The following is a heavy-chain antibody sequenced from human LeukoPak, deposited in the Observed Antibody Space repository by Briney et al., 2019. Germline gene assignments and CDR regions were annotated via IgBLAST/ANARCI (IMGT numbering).Heavy chain of an antibody. Sequence: GGTLRLSCAASGFTFSSYGMSWVRQAPGKGLEWVSSISSSSSYIYYADSVKGRFTISRDNAKNSLYLQMNSLRAEDTAVYYCAELGITMIGGVWGKGTTVTIFS. D-gene: IGHD3-10*02. CDR2: ISSSSSYI. V-gene: IGHV3-21*01. CDR1: GFTFSSYG. CDR3: AELGITMIGGV. J-gene: IGHJ6*04.